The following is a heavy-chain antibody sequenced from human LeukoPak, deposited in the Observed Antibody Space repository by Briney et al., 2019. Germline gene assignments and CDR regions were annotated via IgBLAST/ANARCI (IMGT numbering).Heavy chain of an antibody. D-gene: IGHD3-9*01. CDR1: GYTYTSYY. Sequence: PRASVKVSCKASGYTYTSYYMHWVRQAPGQGLEGMGWISSYNGNTNYAQKLQGRVTMTTDTSTSTAYMELRSLRSDDTAVYYCARALMYFDWLFPEYYFDYWGQGTLVTVSS. CDR2: ISSYNGNT. CDR3: ARALMYFDWLFPEYYFDY. V-gene: IGHV1-18*04. J-gene: IGHJ4*02.